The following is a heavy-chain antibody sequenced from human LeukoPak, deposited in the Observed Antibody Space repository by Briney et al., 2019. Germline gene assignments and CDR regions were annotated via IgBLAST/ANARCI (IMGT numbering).Heavy chain of an antibody. CDR2: IYYSGST. CDR3: AREEDSSGYYDY. CDR1: GGSISSYY. Sequence: PSEAPSLTCTVSGGSISSYYWSWIRQPPGKGLEWIGYIYYSGSTNYNPSLKSRVTISVDTSKNQFSLKPSSVTAADTAVYYCAREEDSSGYYDYWGQGTLVTVSS. J-gene: IGHJ4*02. V-gene: IGHV4-59*01. D-gene: IGHD3-22*01.